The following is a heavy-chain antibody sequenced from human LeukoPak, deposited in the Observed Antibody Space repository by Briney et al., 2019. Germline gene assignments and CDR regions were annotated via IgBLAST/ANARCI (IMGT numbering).Heavy chain of an antibody. D-gene: IGHD1-26*01. CDR1: GFTFSIYG. J-gene: IGHJ4*02. Sequence: PGGSLRLSCATSGFTFSIYGIHWVRQAPGKGLEWVAFVRNDGFNTYYAGSVKGRFTISRDNSKSTVFLQMNNLRVEDTAVYYCSKEAGGTYSPALDHWGQGTLVTVSS. CDR3: SKEAGGTYSPALDH. V-gene: IGHV3-30*02. CDR2: VRNDGFNT.